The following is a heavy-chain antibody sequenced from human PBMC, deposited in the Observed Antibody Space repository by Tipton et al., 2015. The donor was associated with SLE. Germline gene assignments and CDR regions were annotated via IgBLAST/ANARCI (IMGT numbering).Heavy chain of an antibody. D-gene: IGHD1-1*01. CDR1: GFTFSSYS. V-gene: IGHV3-21*01. J-gene: IGHJ4*02. Sequence: SLRLSCAASGFTFSSYSMNWVRQAPGKGLEWVSFISSSSSYKYYADSVKGRFTIPRDNAKNSLYLQMNSLRAEDTAVYYCARDKPGWNDGDYFDYWGQGTLVTVSS. CDR3: ARDKPGWNDGDYFDY. CDR2: ISSSSSYK.